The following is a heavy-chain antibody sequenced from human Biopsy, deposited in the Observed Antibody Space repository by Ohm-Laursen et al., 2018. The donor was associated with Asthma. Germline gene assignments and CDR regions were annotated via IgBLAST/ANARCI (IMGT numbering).Heavy chain of an antibody. CDR3: ARVLESSSWGPFYFFTLDV. V-gene: IGHV3-11*01. J-gene: IGHJ6*02. CDR1: GFAFNNSS. CDR2: ISSSGSTK. Sequence: SLRLSCAASGFAFNNSSMTWVRQTPGKGLEWVASISSSGSTKYPSESVLGRCTISRDNTQKSVSLELRSLRVEDTAIYYCARVLESSSWGPFYFFTLDVWGQGTPVAVSS. D-gene: IGHD6-13*01.